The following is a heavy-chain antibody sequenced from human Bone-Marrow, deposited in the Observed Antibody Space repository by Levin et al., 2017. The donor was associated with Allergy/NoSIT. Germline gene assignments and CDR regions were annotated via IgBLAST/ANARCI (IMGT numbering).Heavy chain of an antibody. CDR2: ITGSGDTT. Sequence: SGESLKISCAASGFTFSNYAMRWIRQTPGRGLEWVSGITGSGDTTYYADSVKGRFTVSRDNARNTLFLQMNSLRAEDTAVYYCAKEEELTTETTFLVALDYWGQGTLVTVSS. J-gene: IGHJ4*02. CDR1: GFTFSNYA. V-gene: IGHV3-23*01. D-gene: IGHD4-17*01. CDR3: AKEEELTTETTFLVALDY.